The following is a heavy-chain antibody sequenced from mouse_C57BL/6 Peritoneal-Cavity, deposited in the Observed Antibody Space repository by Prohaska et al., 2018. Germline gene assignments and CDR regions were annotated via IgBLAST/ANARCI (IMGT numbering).Heavy chain of an antibody. CDR1: GYTFTSYW. J-gene: IGHJ2*01. Sequence: SVKMSCKASGYTFTSYWITWVKQRPGQGLEWIGDIYTGSGSTNYNEKFKSKATLTVYTSSSTAYMQLSSLPSEDSAVYYCANQAYCDYLGQGTTLTVSS. D-gene: IGHD3-2*02. CDR2: IYTGSGST. CDR3: ANQAYCDY. V-gene: IGHV1-55*01.